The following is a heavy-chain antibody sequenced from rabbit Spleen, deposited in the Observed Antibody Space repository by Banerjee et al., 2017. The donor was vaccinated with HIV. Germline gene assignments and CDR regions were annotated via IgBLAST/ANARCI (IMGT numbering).Heavy chain of an antibody. J-gene: IGHJ4*01. CDR3: ARKANSNDYYNL. CDR2: IYTGSSDNI. CDR1: GFDLSSRYY. V-gene: IGHV1S43*01. D-gene: IGHD1-1*01. Sequence: QEQLEESGGGLVQPEGSLTLTCKASGFDLSSRYYMCWGRQAPGKGLEWIACIYTGSSDNICSPSWVNGRFSIFKSNRLNTVDLQMTRLADADTASYFCARKANSNDYYNLWGEGAPVTVS.